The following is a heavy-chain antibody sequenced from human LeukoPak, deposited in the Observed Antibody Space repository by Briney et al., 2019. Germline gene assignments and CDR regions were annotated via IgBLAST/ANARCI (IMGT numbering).Heavy chain of an antibody. V-gene: IGHV3-23*01. CDR1: GFTFSSYA. CDR3: AKSLPNYYDSSGYSGFDY. Sequence: GGSLRLSCAASGFTFSSYAMSWVRQAPGKGLEWVSAISGSGGSTYYADSVKGRFTISRDNSKNTLHLQMNSLRAEDTAVYYCAKSLPNYYDSSGYSGFDYWGQGILVTVSS. J-gene: IGHJ4*02. CDR2: ISGSGGST. D-gene: IGHD3-22*01.